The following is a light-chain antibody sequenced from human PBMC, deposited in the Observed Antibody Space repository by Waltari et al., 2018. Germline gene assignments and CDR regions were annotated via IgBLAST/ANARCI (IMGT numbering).Light chain of an antibody. CDR3: QQFHSLPYT. CDR1: QDITTS. Sequence: DIQMTQSPSSLSASVGDRVTFPCQATQDITTSLSWFQQKPGEAPRLLIYYASTLQPGVPSRFSGTGSATGFSLTITSLQLDDSATYYCQQFHSLPYTFARGTKLHIK. J-gene: IGKJ2*01. V-gene: IGKV1-33*01. CDR2: YAS.